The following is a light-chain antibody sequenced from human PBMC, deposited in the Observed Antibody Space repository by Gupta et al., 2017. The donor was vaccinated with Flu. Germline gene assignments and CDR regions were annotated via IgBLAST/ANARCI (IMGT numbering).Light chain of an antibody. CDR3: ETWDSQIRV. CDR1: SGHTTYS. J-gene: IGLJ3*02. Sequence: QPVVTQSSSASASLGSAVKLTCILTSGHTTYSIAWHQQQPGKAPRFLMKLESGGADSKGSGVPDRFSGSSSGADRFLTISNLQAEDEADYYCETWDSQIRVFGGGTKLTVL. V-gene: IGLV4-60*03. CDR2: LESGGAD.